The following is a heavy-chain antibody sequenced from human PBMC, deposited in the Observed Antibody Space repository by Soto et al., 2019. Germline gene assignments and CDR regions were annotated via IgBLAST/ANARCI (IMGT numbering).Heavy chain of an antibody. CDR1: GFTFSSYS. Sequence: GGSLRLSCAASGFTFSSYSMNWVRQAPGKGLEWVSSISSSSSYIYYADSVKGRFTISRDNAKNSLYLQMNSLRAEDTAVYYCAREDIVVVPAAFDDYYYYYMDVCGKGTTVTVSS. D-gene: IGHD2-2*01. CDR3: AREDIVVVPAAFDDYYYYYMDV. CDR2: ISSSSSYI. V-gene: IGHV3-21*01. J-gene: IGHJ6*03.